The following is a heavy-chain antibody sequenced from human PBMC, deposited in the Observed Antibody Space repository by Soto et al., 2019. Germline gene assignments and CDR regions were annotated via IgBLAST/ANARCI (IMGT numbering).Heavy chain of an antibody. Sequence: GASVKVPCKVSGHTLTELSVHWVRRAPGKGLEWMGGFDPEDGEIVHAQNFQGRVSMTTDASTSVAYLELMTPTSDDTAVYYCAKSSLGATVCTDWVPGTLVTVSS. V-gene: IGHV1-24*01. J-gene: IGHJ4*01. D-gene: IGHD2-8*02. CDR2: FDPEDGEI. CDR1: GHTLTELS. CDR3: AKSSLGATVCTD.